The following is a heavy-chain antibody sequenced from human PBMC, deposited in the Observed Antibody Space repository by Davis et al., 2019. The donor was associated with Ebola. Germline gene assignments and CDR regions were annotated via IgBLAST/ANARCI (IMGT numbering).Heavy chain of an antibody. V-gene: IGHV3-73*01. Sequence: GESLKISCAASGFTFSGSAMHWVRQASGKGLEWVGRIRSKANSYATAYAASVKGRFTISRDDSKNTAYLQMNSLKNEDTAVYYCTSGYDRVDYWGQGTLVTVSS. CDR3: TSGYDRVDY. CDR1: GFTFSGSA. J-gene: IGHJ4*02. D-gene: IGHD5-12*01. CDR2: IRSKANSYAT.